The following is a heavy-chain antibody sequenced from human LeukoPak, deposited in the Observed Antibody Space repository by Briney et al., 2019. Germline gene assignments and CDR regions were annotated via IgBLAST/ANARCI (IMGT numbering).Heavy chain of an antibody. CDR1: GFTFGSYS. D-gene: IGHD1-26*01. CDR3: AKDISFEGDTSGSWGYFDY. CDR2: IGHTGSIT. Sequence: GGSLRLSCVGSGFTFGSYSMNWVRHAPGKGLEWVSYIGHTGSITDYADSVKGRFTISRDNAKNSLYLQMNSLRAEDTALYYCAKDISFEGDTSGSWGYFDYWGQGTLVTVSS. J-gene: IGHJ4*02. V-gene: IGHV3-48*04.